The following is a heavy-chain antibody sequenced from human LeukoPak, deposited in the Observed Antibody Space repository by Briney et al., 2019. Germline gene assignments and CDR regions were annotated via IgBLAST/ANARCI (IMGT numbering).Heavy chain of an antibody. V-gene: IGHV3-21*04. CDR2: ISSSSSYI. J-gene: IGHJ4*02. D-gene: IGHD3-22*01. CDR1: GFTFSSYS. CDR3: ARSHRKTYYYDSSGYCNY. Sequence: GGSLRLSCAASGFTFSSYSMNWVRQAPGKGLEWVSSISSSSSYIYYADSVKGRFTISRDNAKNSLYLQMNSLRAEDTAVYYCARSHRKTYYYDSSGYCNYWGQGTLVTVSS.